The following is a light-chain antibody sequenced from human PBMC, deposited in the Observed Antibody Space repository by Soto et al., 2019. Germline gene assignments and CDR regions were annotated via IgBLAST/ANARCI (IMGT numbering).Light chain of an antibody. J-gene: IGLJ3*02. CDR2: DSN. CDR3: GTWDSSLSAGV. V-gene: IGLV1-51*01. CDR1: SSNIGNNY. Sequence: QSVLTQPPSVSAAPGQKVTIPCSGSSSNIGNNYVSWYQQVPGTAPKLLIYDSNKRPSGIPDRFSGSKSGTSATLGITGLQTGDEADYYCGTWDSSLSAGVFGGGTKLTVL.